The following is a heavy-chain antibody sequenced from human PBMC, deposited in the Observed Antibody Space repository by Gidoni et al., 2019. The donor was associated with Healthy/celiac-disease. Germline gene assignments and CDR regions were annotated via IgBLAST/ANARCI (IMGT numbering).Heavy chain of an antibody. CDR2: INHSGST. V-gene: IGHV4-34*01. CDR3: ARGPYRGSVSY. CDR1: GGSFSGYY. D-gene: IGHD1-26*01. Sequence: QGQLQQWGAGLLKPSETLSLTCAVYGGSFSGYYWSWIRQPPGKGLEWFGDINHSGSTNNNPSLNSLVTISVDTSNTQFSLKLSSVTAADTAVYYCARGPYRGSVSYWGQGTLVTVSS. J-gene: IGHJ4*02.